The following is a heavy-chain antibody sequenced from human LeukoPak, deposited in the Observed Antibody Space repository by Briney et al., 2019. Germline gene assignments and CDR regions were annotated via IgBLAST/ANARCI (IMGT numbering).Heavy chain of an antibody. CDR2: ISPYNGNT. V-gene: IGHV1-18*01. J-gene: IGHJ4*02. CDR3: ARTAASCRYFDY. D-gene: IGHD2-15*01. CDR1: DYTFSSYG. Sequence: ASVKASYSPSDYTFSSYGISWVRRAPGQGLEWMGWISPYNGNTNYAQKLQGRVSMTTDTSTSTAYMELKSLRSDDTAVYYCARTAASCRYFDYWGQGTLVTVSS.